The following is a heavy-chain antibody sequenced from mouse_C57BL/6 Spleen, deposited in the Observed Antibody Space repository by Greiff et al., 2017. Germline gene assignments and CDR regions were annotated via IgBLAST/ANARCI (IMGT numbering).Heavy chain of an antibody. CDR2: IYPRDGST. J-gene: IGHJ3*01. CDR3: ASPSYDYEFAY. D-gene: IGHD2-4*01. Sequence: SGPELVKPGASVKLSCKASGYTFTSYDINWVKQRPGQGLEWIGWIYPRDGSTKYNEKFKGKATLTVDTSSSTAYMELHSLTSEDSAVYFCASPSYDYEFAYWGQGTLVTVSA. CDR1: GYTFTSYD. V-gene: IGHV1-85*01.